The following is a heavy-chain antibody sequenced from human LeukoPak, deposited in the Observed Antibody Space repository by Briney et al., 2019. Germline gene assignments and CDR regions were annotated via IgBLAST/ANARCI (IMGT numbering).Heavy chain of an antibody. V-gene: IGHV3-23*01. Sequence: QLGGSLRLSCEASGFSFSSYATSWVRQAPGKGLEWVSGISGSGGTTYYAGSVKGRFTISRDISKNTLYLQMSSLRAGDTAVYYCARDLYADFWSGSVFDYWGRGTLVTVSS. D-gene: IGHD3-3*01. CDR3: ARDLYADFWSGSVFDY. CDR1: GFSFSSYA. CDR2: ISGSGGTT. J-gene: IGHJ4*02.